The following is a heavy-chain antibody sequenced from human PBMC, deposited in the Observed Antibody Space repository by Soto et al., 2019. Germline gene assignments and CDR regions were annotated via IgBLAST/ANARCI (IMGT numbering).Heavy chain of an antibody. Sequence: SETLSLTCTVSGGSISSRSYDWGWIRQPPGKGLEWIGSIYYSGSTYYNPSLKSRVTISVDTSKNQFSLKLSSVTAADTAVYYCARHVDCSGGSCYPGWFDPWGQGTLVTVSS. CDR1: GGSISSRSYD. D-gene: IGHD2-15*01. V-gene: IGHV4-39*01. CDR3: ARHVDCSGGSCYPGWFDP. J-gene: IGHJ5*02. CDR2: IYYSGST.